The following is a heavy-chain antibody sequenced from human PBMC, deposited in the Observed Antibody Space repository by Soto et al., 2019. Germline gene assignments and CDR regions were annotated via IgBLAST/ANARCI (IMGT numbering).Heavy chain of an antibody. Sequence: QVQLQESGPGLVKPSQTLSLTCAISGDSVSSNSAAWNWIRLSPSRGLEWLARTYYRSRWYNDYAVSVRSRITVNTDTSKNQCSLQLTSVTPEDTAVYYCAGTTSHQWYYMDVWGKGTTVTVSS. CDR1: GDSVSSNSAA. J-gene: IGHJ6*03. V-gene: IGHV6-1*01. D-gene: IGHD1-7*01. CDR2: TYYRSRWYN. CDR3: AGTTSHQWYYMDV.